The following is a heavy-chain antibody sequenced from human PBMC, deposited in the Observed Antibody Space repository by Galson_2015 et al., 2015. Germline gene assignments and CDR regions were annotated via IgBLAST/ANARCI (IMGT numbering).Heavy chain of an antibody. CDR2: IYPTDSDT. CDR3: ARHTRAVPFDF. D-gene: IGHD2-15*01. V-gene: IGHV5-51*01. CDR1: GSSFPSYW. J-gene: IGHJ4*02. Sequence: QSGAEVTKPGESLKISCTGSGSSFPSYWIGWVRQMPGKGLEWMGIIYPTDSDTRYSPSFRGQVTISVDRSISTAYLQWSSLEASDTAMYYCARHTRAVPFDFWGQGTLVTVSS.